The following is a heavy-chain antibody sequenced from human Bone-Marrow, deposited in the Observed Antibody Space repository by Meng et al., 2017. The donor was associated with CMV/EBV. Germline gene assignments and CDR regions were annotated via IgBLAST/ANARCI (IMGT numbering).Heavy chain of an antibody. Sequence: ASVKVSCKASGYTFTSYYMHWVRQAPGQGLEWMGIINPSGGSTSYAQKFQGRVTMTRDTSTSTAYMELSRLRSDDTAVYYCARENITMIVGGMDVWGQGTTVTVSS. V-gene: IGHV1-46*01. J-gene: IGHJ6*02. D-gene: IGHD3-22*01. CDR3: ARENITMIVGGMDV. CDR2: INPSGGST. CDR1: GYTFTSYY.